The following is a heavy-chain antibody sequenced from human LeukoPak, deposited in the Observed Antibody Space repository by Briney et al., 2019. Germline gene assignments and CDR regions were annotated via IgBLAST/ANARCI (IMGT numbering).Heavy chain of an antibody. Sequence: ASVKVSCKASGYTFTGYYMHWVRQAPGQGLEWMGWINPNSGGTNYAQKFQGWVTMTRDTSISTAYMELSRLRSDDTAVYYCARAPIVVVTTNFAFDIWGQGTMVTVSS. D-gene: IGHD2-21*02. CDR3: ARAPIVVVTTNFAFDI. J-gene: IGHJ3*02. CDR1: GYTFTGYY. V-gene: IGHV1-2*04. CDR2: INPNSGGT.